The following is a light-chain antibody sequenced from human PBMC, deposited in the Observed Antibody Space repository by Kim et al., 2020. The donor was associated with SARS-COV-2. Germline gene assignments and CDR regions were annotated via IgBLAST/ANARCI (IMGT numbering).Light chain of an antibody. CDR3: AAWDDNLNWV. CDR2: STT. Sequence: QSVLTQPPSASGTPGQRVIISCSGSSSNIGKNYVYWYQQLPGTAPKLLIYSTTQRPSGVPDRFSGFKSGASAFLAISGLRSEDEADYYCAAWDDNLNWVFGGGTQLTVL. V-gene: IGLV1-47*02. J-gene: IGLJ3*02. CDR1: SSNIGKNY.